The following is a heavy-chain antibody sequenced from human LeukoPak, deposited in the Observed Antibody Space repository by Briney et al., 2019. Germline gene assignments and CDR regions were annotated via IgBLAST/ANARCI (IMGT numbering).Heavy chain of an antibody. CDR3: ARSRAVEWPTIFYYFDY. D-gene: IGHD3-9*01. J-gene: IGHJ4*02. V-gene: IGHV1-69*05. CDR1: GGTFSSYA. CDR2: IIPIFGTA. Sequence: ASVKVSCKASGGTFSSYAISWVRQAPGQGLEWMGGIIPIFGTANYAQKFQGRVTITTDESTSTASMELRSLRSEDTAVYSRARSRAVEWPTIFYYFDYWGQGTLVTVSS.